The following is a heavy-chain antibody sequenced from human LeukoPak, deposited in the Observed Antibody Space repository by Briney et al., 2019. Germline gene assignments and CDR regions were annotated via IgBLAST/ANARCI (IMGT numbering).Heavy chain of an antibody. J-gene: IGHJ4*02. CDR1: GFTFSRYA. CDR3: ARDSSDX. V-gene: IGHV3-30-3*01. Sequence: LSXXVSGFTFSRYAMHWVRQAPGKGLEWVAVISYDGSKKADSVKGRFTISRDNSKNTLYLQMTSLRAEDTAVYYCARDSSDXWGQX. CDR2: ISYDGSKK.